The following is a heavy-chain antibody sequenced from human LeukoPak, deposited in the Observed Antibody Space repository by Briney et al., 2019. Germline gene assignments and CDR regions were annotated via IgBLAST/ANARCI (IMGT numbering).Heavy chain of an antibody. CDR1: GYTFTSYY. J-gene: IGHJ4*02. CDR2: INPNSGGT. Sequence: ASVKVSCKASGYTFTSYYMHWVRQAPGQGLEWMGWINPNSGGTNYAQKFQGRVTMTRDTSISTAYMELSRLRSDDTAVYYCASTIAAAGHFDYWGQGTLVTVSS. D-gene: IGHD6-13*01. V-gene: IGHV1-2*02. CDR3: ASTIAAAGHFDY.